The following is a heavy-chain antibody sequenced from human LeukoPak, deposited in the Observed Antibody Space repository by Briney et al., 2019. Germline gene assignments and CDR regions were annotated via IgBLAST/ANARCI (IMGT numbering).Heavy chain of an antibody. D-gene: IGHD3-22*01. V-gene: IGHV4-31*03. CDR2: IYYSGST. Sequence: SETLSLTCTVSGGSISSGGYYWSWIRQPPGKGLEWIGYIYYSGSTYYNPSLKSRVTISVDTSKNQFSLKLSSVTAADTAVYYCARARLGYYDSSGYWYWGQGTLVTVSS. CDR3: ARARLGYYDSSGYWY. CDR1: GGSISSGGYY. J-gene: IGHJ4*02.